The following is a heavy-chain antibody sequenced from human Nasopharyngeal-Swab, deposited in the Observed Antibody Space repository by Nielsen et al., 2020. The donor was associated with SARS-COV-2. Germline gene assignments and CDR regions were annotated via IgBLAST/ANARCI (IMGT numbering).Heavy chain of an antibody. CDR2: IYHSGST. CDR3: ARGSYYYDF. J-gene: IGHJ4*02. V-gene: IGHV4-30-2*01. CDR1: GGSISSSSYS. Sequence: SETLSLTCTVSGGSISSSSYSWSWIRQPPGKGLEWIGYIYHSGSTYYNPSLKSRVTISVDKSKNQFTLKLSSVTAADTAVYYCARGSYYYDFWGQGTLVTVSS.